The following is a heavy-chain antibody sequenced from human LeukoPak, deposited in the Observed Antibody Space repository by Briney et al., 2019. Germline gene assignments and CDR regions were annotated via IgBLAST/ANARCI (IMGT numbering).Heavy chain of an antibody. J-gene: IGHJ6*03. V-gene: IGHV1-69*01. Sequence: SVKVSCKASGGTFSSYATSWVRQAPGQGLEWMGGIIPIFGTANYAQKFQGRVTITADESTSTAYMELSSLRSEDTAVYYCASCPQREYYYYYMDVWGKGTTVTVSS. CDR2: IIPIFGTA. CDR3: ASCPQREYYYYYMDV. CDR1: GGTFSSYA. D-gene: IGHD6-25*01.